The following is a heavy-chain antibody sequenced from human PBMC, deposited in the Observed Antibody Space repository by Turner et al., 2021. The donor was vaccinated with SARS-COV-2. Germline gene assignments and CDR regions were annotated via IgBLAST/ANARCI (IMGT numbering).Heavy chain of an antibody. CDR3: ARDMGATTGPFDY. D-gene: IGHD1-26*01. Sequence: EVQLVEAGGGLVQPGGSLRLSCAASGFTFSSYWLSWVRQAPGKGLEWVANIKQDGSEKYYVDSVKGRFTISRDNAKNSLYLQMNSLRAEDTAVYYCARDMGATTGPFDYWGQGTLVTVSS. J-gene: IGHJ4*02. V-gene: IGHV3-7*01. CDR1: GFTFSSYW. CDR2: IKQDGSEK.